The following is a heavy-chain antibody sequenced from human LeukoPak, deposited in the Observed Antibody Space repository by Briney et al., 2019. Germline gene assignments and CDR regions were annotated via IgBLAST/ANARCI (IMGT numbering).Heavy chain of an antibody. CDR1: GGSVSSGSYY. V-gene: IGHV4-61*01. J-gene: IGHJ6*02. CDR3: ARDQVPDIVVVPAAIKPRLGGNYYGMDV. CDR2: IYYSGST. Sequence: PSETLSLTCTVSGGSVSSGSYYWSWIRQPPGKGLEWIGYIYYSGSTNYNPPLKSRVTISVDTSKNQFSLKLSSVTAADTAVYYCARDQVPDIVVVPAAIKPRLGGNYYGMDVWGQGTTVTVSS. D-gene: IGHD2-2*02.